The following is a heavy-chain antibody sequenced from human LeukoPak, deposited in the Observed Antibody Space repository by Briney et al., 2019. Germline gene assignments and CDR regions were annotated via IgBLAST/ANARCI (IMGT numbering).Heavy chain of an antibody. CDR3: ARHFCSGGSCPYYYYYMDV. J-gene: IGHJ6*03. CDR1: GYSFTSYW. D-gene: IGHD2-15*01. V-gene: IGHV5-51*01. CDR2: IYPGDSDT. Sequence: GESLKISCKGSGYSFTSYWIGWVRQMPGKGLEWMGIIYPGDSDTRYSPSFQGQVTISADKSISTAYLQWSSLKASDTAMYYCARHFCSGGSCPYYYYYMDVWGKGTTVTISS.